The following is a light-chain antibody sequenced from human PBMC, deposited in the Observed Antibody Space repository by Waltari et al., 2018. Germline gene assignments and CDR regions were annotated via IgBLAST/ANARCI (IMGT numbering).Light chain of an antibody. Sequence: DIVMTQSPEYLAVSLGARATINCKSRQSLLHFSNNEFYLAWYQQKPGQSPKLLVHWASTRESGVPDRFSGSGSGREFTLTISSLQAEDVAVYYCQQYYSIPYTFGQGTRLEIK. J-gene: IGKJ2*01. V-gene: IGKV4-1*01. CDR3: QQYYSIPYT. CDR2: WAS. CDR1: QSLLHFSNNEFY.